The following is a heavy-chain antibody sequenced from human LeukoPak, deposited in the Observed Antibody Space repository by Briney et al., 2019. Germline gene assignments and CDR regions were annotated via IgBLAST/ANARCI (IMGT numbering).Heavy chain of an antibody. CDR1: VYTFTSYG. D-gene: IGHD6-13*01. CDR2: ISAYNSNT. Sequence: ASVKLSCKASVYTFTSYGISWGRQAPGQGLGWMGWISAYNSNTNYAQTLQGRVTMTTDTSTSTAYRELRSLRSDDAAVYYCARDSTIEAAAGRDDAFDIWGQGTMVTVSS. J-gene: IGHJ3*02. V-gene: IGHV1-18*01. CDR3: ARDSTIEAAAGRDDAFDI.